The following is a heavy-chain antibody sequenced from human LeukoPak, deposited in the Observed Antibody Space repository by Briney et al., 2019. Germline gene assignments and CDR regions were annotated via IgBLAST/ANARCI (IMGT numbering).Heavy chain of an antibody. D-gene: IGHD2-15*01. CDR3: AKDLEGLGYCSGGSCYFDY. CDR1: GGSFSGYY. V-gene: IGHV4-34*01. Sequence: MASETLSLTCAVYGGSFSGYYWSWIRQPPGKGLEWIGEINHSGSTNYNPSLKSRVTISVDTSKNQFSLKLSSVTAADTAVYYCAKDLEGLGYCSGGSCYFDYWGQGTLVTVSS. J-gene: IGHJ4*02. CDR2: INHSGST.